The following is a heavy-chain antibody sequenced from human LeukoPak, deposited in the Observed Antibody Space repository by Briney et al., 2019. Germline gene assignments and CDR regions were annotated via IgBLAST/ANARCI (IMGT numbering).Heavy chain of an antibody. Sequence: SETLSLTCSVSGGSISSSSSYWVWIRQPPGKGLEWIGSIYYSGSTYYNPSLKSRVTISVDTSKNQFSLKLSSVTAADTAVYYCARDSHDYGDYTGFDYWGQGTLVTVSS. CDR3: ARDSHDYGDYTGFDY. CDR2: IYYSGST. CDR1: GGSISSSSSY. V-gene: IGHV4-39*07. J-gene: IGHJ4*02. D-gene: IGHD4-17*01.